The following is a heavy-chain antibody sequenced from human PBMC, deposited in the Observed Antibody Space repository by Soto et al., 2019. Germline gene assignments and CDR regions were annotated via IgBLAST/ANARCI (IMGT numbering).Heavy chain of an antibody. CDR3: AKFVIDYDFWSGLTRYYYYYYMDV. V-gene: IGHV3-23*01. D-gene: IGHD3-3*01. J-gene: IGHJ6*03. Sequence: GGSLRLSCAASGFTFSSYAMSWVRQAPGKGLEWVSAISGSGGSTYYADSVKGRFTISRDNSKKTLYLQMNNLRDEDTAVNYSAKFVIDYDFWSGLTRYYYYYYMDVWGKGTTVTVSS. CDR1: GFTFSSYA. CDR2: ISGSGGST.